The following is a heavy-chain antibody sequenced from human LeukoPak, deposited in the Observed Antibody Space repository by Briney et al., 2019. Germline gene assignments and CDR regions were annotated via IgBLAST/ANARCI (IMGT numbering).Heavy chain of an antibody. CDR3: ARGTSGSYLKYYFDY. Sequence: SETLSLTCTVSGGSISSYYWSWIRQPPGKGLEWIGYIYYSGSTNYNPSLKSRVTISGDTSKNQLSLKLSSVTAADTAVYYCARGTSGSYLKYYFDYWGQGTLVTVSS. CDR1: GGSISSYY. J-gene: IGHJ4*02. V-gene: IGHV4-59*08. D-gene: IGHD1-26*01. CDR2: IYYSGST.